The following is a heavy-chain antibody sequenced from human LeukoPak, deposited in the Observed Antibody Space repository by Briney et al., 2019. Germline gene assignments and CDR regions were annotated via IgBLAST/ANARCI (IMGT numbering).Heavy chain of an antibody. D-gene: IGHD4-17*01. CDR2: ISGSGGST. Sequence: PGGSLRLSCAASGFTFSDYYMSWIRQAPGKGLEWVSAISGSGGSTYYADSVKGRFTISRDNSKNTLYLQMNSLRAEDTAVYYCAKEEEDGDYCDYWGQGTLVTVSS. V-gene: IGHV3-23*01. CDR3: AKEEEDGDYCDY. J-gene: IGHJ4*02. CDR1: GFTFSDYY.